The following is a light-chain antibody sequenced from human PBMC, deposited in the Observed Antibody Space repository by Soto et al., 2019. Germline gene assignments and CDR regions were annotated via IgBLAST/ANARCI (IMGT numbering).Light chain of an antibody. Sequence: QSALTQPASVSGSPGQSITISCTGTSRDVGGYNYVSWYQQHPGKAPKLMIYEVSNRPSGVSNRFSGPKSGNTASLTISGLQAEDEADYYCSSYTSSSTLVFGGGTKLTVL. J-gene: IGLJ2*01. CDR2: EVS. V-gene: IGLV2-14*01. CDR3: SSYTSSSTLV. CDR1: SRDVGGYNY.